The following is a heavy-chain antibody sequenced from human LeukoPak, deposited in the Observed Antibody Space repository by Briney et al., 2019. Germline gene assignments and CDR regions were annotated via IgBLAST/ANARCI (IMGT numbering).Heavy chain of an antibody. V-gene: IGHV3-23*01. CDR3: GRVAANAFDI. J-gene: IGHJ3*02. CDR2: ISDSGGST. CDR1: GFTFSSYA. D-gene: IGHD2-15*01. Sequence: GGSLRLSCAASGFTFSSYAMSWVRQAPGKGLEWVSGISDSGGSTYYADSAKGRFTISRDNSKNTLYLQMDSLRAEDTSAYYCGRVAANAFDIWSQGTMVTVSS.